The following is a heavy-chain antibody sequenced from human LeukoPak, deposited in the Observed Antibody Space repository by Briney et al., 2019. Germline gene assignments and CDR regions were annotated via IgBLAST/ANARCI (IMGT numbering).Heavy chain of an antibody. CDR1: GGSISSYY. J-gene: IGHJ4*02. V-gene: IGHV4-59*01. CDR2: IYYSGST. D-gene: IGHD3-9*01. Sequence: PSETLSLTCTASGGSISSYYWSWIRQPPGKGLEWIGYIYYSGSTNYNPSLKSRVTISVDTSKNQFSLKLSSVTAADTAVYYCARGQYDILTGYYTFFDYWGQGTLVTVSS. CDR3: ARGQYDILTGYYTFFDY.